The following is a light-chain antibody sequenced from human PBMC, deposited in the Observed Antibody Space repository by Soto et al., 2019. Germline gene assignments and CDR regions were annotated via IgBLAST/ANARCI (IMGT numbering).Light chain of an antibody. CDR3: FSYAGAGTFV. J-gene: IGLJ1*01. CDR1: SSDIGNYNL. CDR2: EVN. Sequence: QSVLTQPDSVSGSPGQSITISCTGTSSDIGNYNLVSWFQQHPGKAPKLFIYEVNRRPSGVSDRLSGSKSANTASLTISGLQAEDEADYYCFSYAGAGTFVVGTGTKDTVL. V-gene: IGLV2-23*02.